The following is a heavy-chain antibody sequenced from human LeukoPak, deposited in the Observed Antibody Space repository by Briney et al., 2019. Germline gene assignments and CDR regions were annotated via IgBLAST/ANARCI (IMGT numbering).Heavy chain of an antibody. CDR1: GCSISSYY. D-gene: IGHD6-13*01. J-gene: IGHJ4*02. V-gene: IGHV4-59*01. CDR3: ARDRGGYSSSWYDY. CDR2: IYYSGST. Sequence: PSETLSLTCTVSGCSISSYYWNWIRQPPGKGLEWIGYIYYSGSTNYNPSLKSRVTISVDTSKNQFSLKLSSVTAADTAVYYCARDRGGYSSSWYDYWGQGTLVTVSS.